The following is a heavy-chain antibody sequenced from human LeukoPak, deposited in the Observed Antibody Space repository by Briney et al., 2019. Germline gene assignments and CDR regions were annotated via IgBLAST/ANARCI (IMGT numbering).Heavy chain of an antibody. Sequence: PGGSLRLSCAASGFTFSSYAMSWVRQAPGKGLEWVSAISGSGGSTYYADSVKGRFTISRDNSKNTLYLQMNSLRAEDTAVYYCAKDGFGELLFYYYYGMDVWGQGTTVTVSS. V-gene: IGHV3-23*01. D-gene: IGHD3-10*01. CDR2: ISGSGGST. J-gene: IGHJ6*02. CDR3: AKDGFGELLFYYYYGMDV. CDR1: GFTFSSYA.